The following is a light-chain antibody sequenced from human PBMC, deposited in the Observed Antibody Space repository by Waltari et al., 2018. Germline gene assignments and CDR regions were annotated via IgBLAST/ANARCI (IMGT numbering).Light chain of an antibody. J-gene: IGKJ4*01. V-gene: IGKV1-16*01. CDR2: AGS. CDR3: HHYHNYPLT. Sequence: DIQMTQSPSSLSASVGDRVTITCRASQGISNHLAWFQQKPGKAPKSLIYAGSSLQSGAPSRFSGSGSGTDFPLTISSLQPEDFATYYCHHYHNYPLTIGGGTKVEIK. CDR1: QGISNH.